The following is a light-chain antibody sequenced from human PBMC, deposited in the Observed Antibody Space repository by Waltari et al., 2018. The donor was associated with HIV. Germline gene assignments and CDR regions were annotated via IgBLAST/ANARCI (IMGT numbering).Light chain of an antibody. CDR1: TSTTGAEYG. CDR3: QSYDSGLGGV. V-gene: IGLV1-40*01. Sequence: SVLTPPPSVSGAPGPSVTISCTGGTSTTGAEYGVHWYRLLPGTAPKLLIYDNNKRPSGVPDRFSGSKSGTSASLAITGLQAGDEADYYCQSYDSGLGGVFGGGTKLIVL. CDR2: DNN. J-gene: IGLJ2*01.